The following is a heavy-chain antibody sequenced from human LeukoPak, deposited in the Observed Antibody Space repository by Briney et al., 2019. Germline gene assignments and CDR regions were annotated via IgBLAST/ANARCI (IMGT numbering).Heavy chain of an antibody. J-gene: IGHJ4*02. CDR2: INWNGGST. V-gene: IGHV3-20*04. CDR3: ARDVQAFRYSNYDFGN. CDR1: GFTFDDYG. Sequence: GGSLRLSCAASGFTFDDYGMSWVRQAPGKGLEWVSGINWNGGSTGYADSVKGRFTISRDNAKNSLYLQMNSLRAEDTALYYCARDVQAFRYSNYDFGNWGQGTLVTVSA. D-gene: IGHD4-11*01.